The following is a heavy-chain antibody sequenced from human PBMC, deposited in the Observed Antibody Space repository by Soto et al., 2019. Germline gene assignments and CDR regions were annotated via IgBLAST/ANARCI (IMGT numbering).Heavy chain of an antibody. D-gene: IGHD1-1*01. CDR1: GGSISSSPYY. Sequence: QLQLQESGPGLVKPSETLSLTCTVSGGSISSSPYYWGWIRQPPGKGLEWIGNIYYNGNTFYNPSLKSGVTISENTPKNQFPRKRSPVPAANPAVYYCARQGPLRNNGTQLDYGAQGTLLTVPS. V-gene: IGHV4-39*01. J-gene: IGHJ4*02. CDR2: IYYNGNT. CDR3: ARQGPLRNNGTQLDY.